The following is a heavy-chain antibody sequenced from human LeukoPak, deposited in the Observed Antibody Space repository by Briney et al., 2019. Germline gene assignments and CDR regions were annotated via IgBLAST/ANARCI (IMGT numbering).Heavy chain of an antibody. J-gene: IGHJ3*02. V-gene: IGHV4-38-2*02. D-gene: IGHD3-3*01. CDR3: AREGFGDGNGIPNAFDI. CDR2: IYHSGST. CDR1: GYSISSGYY. Sequence: SETLSLTCTVSGYSISSGYYWGWIRQPPGKGLEWIGSIYHSGSTYYNPSLKSRVTISVDTSKNQFSLKLSSVTAADTAVYYCAREGFGDGNGIPNAFDIWGQGTMVSVSS.